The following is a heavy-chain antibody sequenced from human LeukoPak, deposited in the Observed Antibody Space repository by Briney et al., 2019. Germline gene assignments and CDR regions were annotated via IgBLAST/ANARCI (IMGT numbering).Heavy chain of an antibody. CDR1: GGSISSGGYY. CDR3: ARDSQGYCSGGSCSDWYFDL. D-gene: IGHD2-15*01. CDR2: IYYSGGT. J-gene: IGHJ2*01. Sequence: SEALSLTCTLSGGSISSGGYYCSWVRQHPGKGLEWLGYIYYSGGTYYNPSRKSRVTISVDTSKNQFSLKLSSVTAADTAVYYCARDSQGYCSGGSCSDWYFDLWGRGTLVTVSS. V-gene: IGHV4-31*03.